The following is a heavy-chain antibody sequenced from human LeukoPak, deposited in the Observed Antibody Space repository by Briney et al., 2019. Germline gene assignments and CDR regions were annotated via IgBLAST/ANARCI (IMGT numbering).Heavy chain of an antibody. V-gene: IGHV4-4*02. D-gene: IGHD1-26*01. CDR3: SRESGPYSYFGH. CDR1: GGSITTTNY. J-gene: IGHJ4*02. Sequence: PSATLSLTCGVSGGSITTTNYWSWVRQSPGRGLEWIGEISLSRYTAFNPSLRGRVTMSLDESKNQHSLTLTSVTAADTAIYYCSRESGPYSYFGHWGQGILVTV. CDR2: ISLSRYT.